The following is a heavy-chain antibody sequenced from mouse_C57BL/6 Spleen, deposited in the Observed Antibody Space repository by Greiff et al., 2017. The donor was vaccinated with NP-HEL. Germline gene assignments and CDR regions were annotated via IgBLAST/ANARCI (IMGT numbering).Heavy chain of an antibody. V-gene: IGHV1-59*01. CDR2: IDPSDSYT. CDR3: ARPAAQATFDY. CDR1: GYTFTSYW. D-gene: IGHD3-2*02. Sequence: VQLQQSGAELVRPGTSVKLSCKASGYTFTSYWMHWVKQRPGQGLEWIGVIDPSDSYTNYNQKFKGKATLTVDTSSSTAYMQLSSLTSEDSAVYYCARPAAQATFDYWGQGTTLTVSS. J-gene: IGHJ2*01.